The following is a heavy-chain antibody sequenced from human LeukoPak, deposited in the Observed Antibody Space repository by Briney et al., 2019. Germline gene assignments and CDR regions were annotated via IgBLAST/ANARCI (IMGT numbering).Heavy chain of an antibody. D-gene: IGHD2-15*01. Sequence: PGGSLRLSCAASGFTFSSYWMSWVRQAPGKGLEWVANIKRDGSEKYYVDSVKGRFTISRDNAKNSLYLQMNSLRAEDTAVYYCARGYCSGGSCYSIDYWGQGTLVTVSS. CDR2: IKRDGSEK. CDR1: GFTFSSYW. J-gene: IGHJ4*02. CDR3: ARGYCSGGSCYSIDY. V-gene: IGHV3-7*01.